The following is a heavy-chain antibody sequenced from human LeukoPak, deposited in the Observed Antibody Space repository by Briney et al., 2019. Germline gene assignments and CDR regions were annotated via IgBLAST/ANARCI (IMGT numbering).Heavy chain of an antibody. CDR1: GFTFSSYN. CDR3: ARFSDYDSSGYYFDY. CDR2: ISRSSSSI. D-gene: IGHD3-22*01. Sequence: GGSLRLSCAASGFTFSSYNMNWIRQAPGKGLEWVSSISRSSSSIYDADLVKGRFTISRDNAKNSLYLQMNSLRAEDTAVYCCARFSDYDSSGYYFDYWGQGTLVTVSS. J-gene: IGHJ4*01. V-gene: IGHV3-21*01.